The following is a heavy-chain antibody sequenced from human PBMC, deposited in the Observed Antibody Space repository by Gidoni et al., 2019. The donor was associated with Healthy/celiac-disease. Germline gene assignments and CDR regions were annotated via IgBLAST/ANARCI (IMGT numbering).Heavy chain of an antibody. Sequence: VQLVESGGGLVKPGGSLRLSCPASGFTFSSYSMNWVRQAPGKGLGRVSSISSSSSYIYSPDSVKGRFTISRDNAKNSLYLQMNSLRAEDTAVYYCSVGLTAVADDYWGQGTLVTVSS. CDR3: SVGLTAVADDY. J-gene: IGHJ4*02. CDR1: GFTFSSYS. D-gene: IGHD4-17*01. V-gene: IGHV3-21*01. CDR2: ISSSSSYI.